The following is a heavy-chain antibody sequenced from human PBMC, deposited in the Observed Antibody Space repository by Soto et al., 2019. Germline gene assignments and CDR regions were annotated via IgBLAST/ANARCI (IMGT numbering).Heavy chain of an antibody. CDR2: IYYSGST. Sequence: SETLSLTCTVSGGSSISCYWSWIRQPPGKGLEWIGYIYYSGSTNYNPSLKSRVTISVDTSKNQFSLKLSSVTAADTAVYYCARASIFGVASDYWGQGTLVTVSS. CDR3: ARASIFGVASDY. CDR1: GGSSISCY. V-gene: IGHV4-59*01. D-gene: IGHD3-3*01. J-gene: IGHJ4*02.